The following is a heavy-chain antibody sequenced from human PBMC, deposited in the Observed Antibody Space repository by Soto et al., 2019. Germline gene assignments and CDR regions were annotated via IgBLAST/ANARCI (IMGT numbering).Heavy chain of an antibody. J-gene: IGHJ4*02. CDR1: GLTFSSYA. CDR2: ISGSGGST. CDR3: AKPLSDIVATMGFDY. V-gene: IGHV3-23*01. D-gene: IGHD5-12*01. Sequence: EVQLLESGGGLVQPGGSLRLSCAASGLTFSSYAMSWVRQAPGKGLEWVSAISGSGGSTYYADSVKGRFTISRDNSKNTLYLQMNSLRAEDTAVYYCAKPLSDIVATMGFDYWGQGTLVTVSS.